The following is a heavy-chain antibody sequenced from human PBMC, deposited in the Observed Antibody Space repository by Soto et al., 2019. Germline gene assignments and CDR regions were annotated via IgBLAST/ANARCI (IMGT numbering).Heavy chain of an antibody. Sequence: EVQLLESGGGLVQPGGSLRLSCAASGFTFSSYAMSWVRQAPGKGLEWVSAISGSGGSTYYADSVKGRFTISRDNSKNTLYLQMNSLRAEDTAVYYCAKDYVRAVAGTINSHAEYFQHWGQGTLVIVSS. V-gene: IGHV3-23*01. D-gene: IGHD6-19*01. J-gene: IGHJ1*01. CDR3: AKDYVRAVAGTINSHAEYFQH. CDR2: ISGSGGST. CDR1: GFTFSSYA.